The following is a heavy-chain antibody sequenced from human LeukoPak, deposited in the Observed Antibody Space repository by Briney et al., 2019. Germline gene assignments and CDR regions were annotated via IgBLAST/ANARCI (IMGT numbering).Heavy chain of an antibody. V-gene: IGHV5-51*01. D-gene: IGHD5-24*01. Sequence: GESLKISCKGSGYRFTTYWIGWVRQLPGKGLEWMGIIYPGDSDTRYSPSFQGRVTISADKSISTAYLQWSSLKASDTAMYYCARQVSGYNLSPFDYWGQGTLVTVSS. J-gene: IGHJ4*02. CDR2: IYPGDSDT. CDR3: ARQVSGYNLSPFDY. CDR1: GYRFTTYW.